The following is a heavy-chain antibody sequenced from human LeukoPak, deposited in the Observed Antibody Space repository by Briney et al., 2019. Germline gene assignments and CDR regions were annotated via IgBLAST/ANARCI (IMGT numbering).Heavy chain of an antibody. CDR2: IYTSGST. V-gene: IGHV4-4*07. J-gene: IGHJ4*02. Sequence: MPSETLSLTCAVYGGSFSGYYWSWIRQPAGKGLEWIGRIYTSGSTNYNPSLKSRVTMSVDTSKNQFSLKLSSVTAADTAVYYCAREVTMIVDYWGQGTLVTVSS. D-gene: IGHD3-22*01. CDR1: GGSFSGYY. CDR3: AREVTMIVDY.